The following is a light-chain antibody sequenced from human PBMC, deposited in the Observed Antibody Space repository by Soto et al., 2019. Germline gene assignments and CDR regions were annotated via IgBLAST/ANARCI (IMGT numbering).Light chain of an antibody. CDR3: CSYSSSSPLV. J-gene: IGLJ3*02. CDR2: EST. CDR1: SSDVGSYNL. V-gene: IGLV2-23*01. Sequence: QSALTQPASVSGSPGQSITISCTGTSSDVGSYNLVSWFQKYPGKAPRLMIYESTKRPSGVSDRFSGSKSGDTASLTVSGLQAEDEGDYYCCSYSSSSPLVFGGGTQLTVL.